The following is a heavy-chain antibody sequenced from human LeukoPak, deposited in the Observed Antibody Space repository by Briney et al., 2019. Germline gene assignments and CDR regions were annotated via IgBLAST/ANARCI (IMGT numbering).Heavy chain of an antibody. V-gene: IGHV3-7*01. CDR2: IKQDGSEK. J-gene: IGHJ4*02. CDR1: GFTFSSYW. D-gene: IGHD3-10*01. CDR3: ARVVRVLYYFDY. Sequence: GGSLKLSCAASGFTFSSYWMSWVRQAPGKGLEWVANIKQDGSEKYYVDPVKGRFTISRDNAKNSLYLQMNSLRAEDTAVYYCARVVRVLYYFDYWGQGTLVTVSS.